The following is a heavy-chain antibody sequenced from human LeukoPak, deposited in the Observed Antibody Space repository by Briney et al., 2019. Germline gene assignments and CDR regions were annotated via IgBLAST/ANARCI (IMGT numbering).Heavy chain of an antibody. D-gene: IGHD3-10*01. CDR3: ARERSGILGYYYYGMDV. Sequence: ASVKVSCKASGYTFTGYYMHWVRQAPGQGLEWMGRINPNSGGTNYGQKFQGRVTMTRDTSISTAYMELSRLRSDDTAVYYCARERSGILGYYYYGMDVWGQGTTVTVSS. CDR2: INPNSGGT. J-gene: IGHJ6*02. CDR1: GYTFTGYY. V-gene: IGHV1-2*06.